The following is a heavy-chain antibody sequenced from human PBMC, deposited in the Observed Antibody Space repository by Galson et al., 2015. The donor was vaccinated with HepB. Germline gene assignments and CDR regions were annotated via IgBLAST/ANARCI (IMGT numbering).Heavy chain of an antibody. Sequence: SLRLSCAASGFTFSRYSMNWVRQAPGKGLEWVSSISSSSSYIYYADSVKGRFTISRDNAKNSLYLQMNSLRAEDTAVYYCARESDYYDSSGYLNWFDPWGQGTLVTVSS. J-gene: IGHJ5*02. CDR3: ARESDYYDSSGYLNWFDP. V-gene: IGHV3-21*01. CDR2: ISSSSSYI. CDR1: GFTFSRYS. D-gene: IGHD3-22*01.